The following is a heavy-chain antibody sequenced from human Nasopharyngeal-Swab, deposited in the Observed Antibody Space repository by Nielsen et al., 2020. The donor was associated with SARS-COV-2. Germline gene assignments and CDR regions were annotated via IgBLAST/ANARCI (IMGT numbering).Heavy chain of an antibody. CDR3: ARPGQQLVLEYFQH. CDR2: IYHSGST. CDR1: GYSISSGYY. D-gene: IGHD6-13*01. V-gene: IGHV4-38-2*01. Sequence: SETLSLTCAVSGYSISSGYYWGWIRQPPGKGLEWIGSIYHSGSTYYNPSLKNRVTISVDTSKNQFSLKLSSVTAADTAVYYCARPGQQLVLEYFQHWGQGTLVTVSS. J-gene: IGHJ1*01.